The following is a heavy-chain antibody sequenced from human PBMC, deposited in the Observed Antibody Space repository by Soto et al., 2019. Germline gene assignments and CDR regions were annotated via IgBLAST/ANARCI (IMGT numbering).Heavy chain of an antibody. CDR2: VYHNGIM. Sequence: LETLSLTCSVSGYSISSGYYWGWVRQAPGKGLEWLGSVYHNGIMFHNPSFQSRVTISVDTSKNQFSLNLRSVTAADTAVYYCAALWFGELAFNYWGHGILVTVSS. J-gene: IGHJ4*01. CDR3: AALWFGELAFNY. V-gene: IGHV4-38-2*02. D-gene: IGHD3-10*01. CDR1: GYSISSGYY.